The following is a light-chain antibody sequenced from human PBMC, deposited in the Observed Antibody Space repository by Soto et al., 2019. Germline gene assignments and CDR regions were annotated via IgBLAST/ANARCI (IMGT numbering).Light chain of an antibody. CDR1: SSDVGGYNY. J-gene: IGLJ1*01. CDR3: TSYAGRNNFIYV. V-gene: IGLV2-8*01. Sequence: QSVLTQPHSASGSPVQSVTISCTGTSSDVGGYNYVSWYQQHPGKAPKLMIYEVSKRPSGVPDRFSGSKSGNTASLTVSGLQAEDEADYYCTSYAGRNNFIYVFGTVTKVTVL. CDR2: EVS.